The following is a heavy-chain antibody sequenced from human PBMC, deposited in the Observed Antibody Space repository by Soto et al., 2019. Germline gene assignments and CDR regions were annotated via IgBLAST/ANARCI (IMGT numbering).Heavy chain of an antibody. CDR3: ARQAGIADRPAFFAY. CDR1: GDGFTSCA. J-gene: IGHJ4*01. D-gene: IGHD6-13*01. V-gene: IGHV1-3*01. CDR2: INAGNGNT. Sequence: GVSVKLSCKASGDGFTSCALQWARQAPRQRLEWMGWINAGNGNTKYSQKFQGRVTITRDTSASTAYMELSSLRSEDTALYYCARQAGIADRPAFFAYLGHGARVPVS.